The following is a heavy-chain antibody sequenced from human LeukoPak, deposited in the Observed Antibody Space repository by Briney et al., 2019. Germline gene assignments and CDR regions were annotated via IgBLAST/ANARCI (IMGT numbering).Heavy chain of an antibody. V-gene: IGHV1-18*01. CDR1: GYTFTSYG. J-gene: IGHJ5*02. CDR3: ARDRILSLLWFGELSHNWFDP. D-gene: IGHD3-10*01. CDR2: ISAYNGNT. Sequence: GASVKVSCKASGYTFTSYGISWVRQAPGQGLEWMGWISAYNGNTNYAQKLQGRVTMTTDTSTSTAYMELRSLRSDDTAVYYCARDRILSLLWFGELSHNWFDPWGQGTLVTVSS.